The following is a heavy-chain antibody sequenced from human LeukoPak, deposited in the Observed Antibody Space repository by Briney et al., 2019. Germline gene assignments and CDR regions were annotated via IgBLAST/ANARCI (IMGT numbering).Heavy chain of an antibody. CDR1: GYTFISYD. CDR3: ARGRNRITIFGVAKGGWFDP. D-gene: IGHD3-3*01. Sequence: ASVKVSCKASGYTFISYDINWVRQATGQGLEWMGWMNPNSGNTGYEQKFQGRVTITRNTSISTAYMELSSMRSEDTAVYYCARGRNRITIFGVAKGGWFDPWGQGTLVTVSS. J-gene: IGHJ5*02. CDR2: MNPNSGNT. V-gene: IGHV1-8*03.